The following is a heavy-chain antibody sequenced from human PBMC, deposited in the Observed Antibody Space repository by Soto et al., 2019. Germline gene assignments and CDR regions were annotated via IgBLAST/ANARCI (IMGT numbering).Heavy chain of an antibody. CDR1: GYTFTSYA. Sequence: GASVKVSCKASGYTFTSYAMHWVRQAPGQRLEWMGWINARNGNTKYSQKFQGRVTITRDTSASTGYMEVSSLRSEDTAVYYCARDSQYTGFHDAFEVWGQGTKVTVSS. J-gene: IGHJ3*01. V-gene: IGHV1-3*01. CDR2: INARNGNT. CDR3: ARDSQYTGFHDAFEV. D-gene: IGHD5-12*01.